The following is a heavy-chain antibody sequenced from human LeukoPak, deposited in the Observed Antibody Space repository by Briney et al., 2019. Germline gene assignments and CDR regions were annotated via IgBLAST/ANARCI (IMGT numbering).Heavy chain of an antibody. D-gene: IGHD1-26*01. CDR3: ARGRWELSF. J-gene: IGHJ4*02. Sequence: SETLSLTCTVSGYSISSGYYWGWIRQPPGKGLEWIGSIYHSGSTYYNPSLKSRVTISVDTSKNQFSLKLSSVTAADTAVYYCARGRWELSFWGQGTLVTVSS. CDR2: IYHSGST. CDR1: GYSISSGYY. V-gene: IGHV4-38-2*02.